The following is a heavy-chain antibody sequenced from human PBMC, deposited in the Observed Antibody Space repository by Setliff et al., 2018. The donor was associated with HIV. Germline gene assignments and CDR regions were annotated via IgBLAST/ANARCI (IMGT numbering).Heavy chain of an antibody. V-gene: IGHV3-74*01. J-gene: IGHJ3*02. Sequence: GGSLRLSCEASGFTFSSYWMHWVRQAPGKGLVWVSRMNSDGSTINYADSLKGRFTISRDNAKSSLYLQMNSLRAEDTAVYYCARSESGVTDAFDILGQGAMVTVSS. CDR2: MNSDGSTI. CDR3: ARSESGVTDAFDI. D-gene: IGHD3-10*01. CDR1: GFTFSSYW.